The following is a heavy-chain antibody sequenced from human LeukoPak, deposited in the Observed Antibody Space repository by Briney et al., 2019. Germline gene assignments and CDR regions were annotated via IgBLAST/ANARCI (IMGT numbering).Heavy chain of an antibody. CDR3: AREGIQLWFGLVDY. D-gene: IGHD5-18*01. CDR1: GYTFTSYG. CDR2: ISAYNGST. J-gene: IGHJ4*02. V-gene: IGHV1-18*01. Sequence: ASVKVSCKASGYTFTSYGISWVRQAPGHGLEWMGWISAYNGSTNYAQKLQGRVTMTTDTSTSTAYMELRSLRSDDRAVYCCAREGIQLWFGLVDYWGKGTLVTVSS.